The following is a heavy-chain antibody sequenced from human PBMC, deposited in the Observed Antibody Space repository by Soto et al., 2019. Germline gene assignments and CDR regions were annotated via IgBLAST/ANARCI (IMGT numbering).Heavy chain of an antibody. V-gene: IGHV4-39*01. CDR2: IYYSGST. Sequence: SETLSLTCTVSGGSISSSSYYWGWIRQPPGKGLEWIGSIYYSGSTYYNPSLKSRVTISVDTSKNQFSLKLSSVTAADTAVYYCARHYYYDSSGTIDYWGQGTLVTVSS. J-gene: IGHJ4*02. D-gene: IGHD3-22*01. CDR3: ARHYYYDSSGTIDY. CDR1: GGSISSSSYY.